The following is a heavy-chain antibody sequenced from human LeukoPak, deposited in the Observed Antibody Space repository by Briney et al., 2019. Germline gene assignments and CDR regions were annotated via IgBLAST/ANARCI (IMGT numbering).Heavy chain of an antibody. V-gene: IGHV1-18*01. J-gene: IGHJ6*03. Sequence: ASVKVSCKASGYTFTSYDINWVRQAPGQGLEWMGWISDYNGKTNYAQKFQGRVTMTTDTSTSTAYMEVRSLRSDDTAVYYCARAGLGYSSSWDYYYYMDVWGKGTTVTVSS. CDR3: ARAGLGYSSSWDYYYYMDV. CDR2: ISDYNGKT. CDR1: GYTFTSYD. D-gene: IGHD6-13*01.